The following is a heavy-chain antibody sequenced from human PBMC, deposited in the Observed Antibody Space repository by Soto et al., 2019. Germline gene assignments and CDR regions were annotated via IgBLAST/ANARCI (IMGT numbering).Heavy chain of an antibody. J-gene: IGHJ4*02. V-gene: IGHV4-59*03. CDR3: AILGTDYLYFFDY. CDR1: GGSINNYY. Sequence: SETLSLTCTVSGGSINNYYWSWIRQPPGKELEWVGYFSYTGTTNYNPSLKSRVTISVDTSKNQYSLKQNSVTSADTAVYYCAILGTDYLYFFDYWGQGTLVTVSS. CDR2: FSYTGTT. D-gene: IGHD3-9*01.